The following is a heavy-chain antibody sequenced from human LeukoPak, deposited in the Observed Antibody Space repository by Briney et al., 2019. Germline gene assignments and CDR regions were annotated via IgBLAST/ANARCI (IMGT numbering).Heavy chain of an antibody. CDR2: INPHSGGT. V-gene: IGHV1-2*02. CDR3: ARDRDSYGDYYFFYMDV. Sequence: ASVKVSCKASGYTFNAYYIHWLRQAPGQGLEWMGWINPHSGGTNSTQKFQDRVTMTRDTSISTVYMELSRLRSDDTAVYYCARDRDSYGDYYFFYMDVWGKGTRSPSP. J-gene: IGHJ6*03. D-gene: IGHD5-18*01. CDR1: GYTFNAYY.